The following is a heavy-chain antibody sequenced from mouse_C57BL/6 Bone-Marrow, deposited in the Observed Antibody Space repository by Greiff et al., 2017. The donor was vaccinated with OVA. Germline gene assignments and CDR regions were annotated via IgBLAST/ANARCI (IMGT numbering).Heavy chain of an antibody. CDR1: GFNIKDAY. CDR2: IDPENGDT. Sequence: EVQLQQSGAELVRPGASVKLSCTASGFNIKDAYMHWVKQRPEQGLEWIGWIDPENGDTEYASKFQGKATITADTSSNTAYLQLSSLTSEDTAVYYCTSYDGYYWFAYWGQGTLVTVSA. J-gene: IGHJ3*01. CDR3: TSYDGYYWFAY. V-gene: IGHV14-4*01. D-gene: IGHD2-3*01.